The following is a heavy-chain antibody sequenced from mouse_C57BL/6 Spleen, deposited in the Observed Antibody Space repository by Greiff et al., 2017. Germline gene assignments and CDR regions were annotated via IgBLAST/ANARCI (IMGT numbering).Heavy chain of an antibody. J-gene: IGHJ2*01. CDR2: IYPRSGNT. CDR1: GYTFTSYG. D-gene: IGHD1-1*01. V-gene: IGHV1-81*01. CDR3: AGDEITTVVATDD. Sequence: VQRVESGAELARPGASVKLSCKASGYTFTSYGISWVKQRTGQGLEWIGEIYPRSGNTYYNEKFKGKATLTADKSSSTAYMEIRSLTSEDSAVYVSAGDEITTVVATDDWGQGTTLTVSS.